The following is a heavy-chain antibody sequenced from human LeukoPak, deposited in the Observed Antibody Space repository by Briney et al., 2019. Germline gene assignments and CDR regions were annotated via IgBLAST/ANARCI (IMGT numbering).Heavy chain of an antibody. V-gene: IGHV1-24*01. J-gene: IGHJ4*02. CDR2: FDPEDGET. Sequence: ASVKVSCKVSGYTLTELSMHWVRQAPGKGLEWTGGFDPEDGETIYAQKFQGRVTMTEDTSTDTAYMELSSLRSEDTAVYYCATRQLRYYDSSGYYSAWCYWGQGTLVTVSS. CDR3: ATRQLRYYDSSGYYSAWCY. D-gene: IGHD3-22*01. CDR1: GYTLTELS.